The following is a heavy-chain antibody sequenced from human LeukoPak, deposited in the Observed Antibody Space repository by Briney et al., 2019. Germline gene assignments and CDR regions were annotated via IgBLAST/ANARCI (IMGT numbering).Heavy chain of an antibody. V-gene: IGHV1-2*06. CDR2: INPNSGGT. J-gene: IGHJ4*02. Sequence: ASVKVSCKASGYTFTSYGISWVRQAPGQGLEWMGRINPNSGGTNYAQKFQGRVTMTRDTSISTAYMELSRLRSDDTAVYYCARENYGYEFDYWGQGTLVTVSS. D-gene: IGHD5-18*01. CDR3: ARENYGYEFDY. CDR1: GYTFTSYG.